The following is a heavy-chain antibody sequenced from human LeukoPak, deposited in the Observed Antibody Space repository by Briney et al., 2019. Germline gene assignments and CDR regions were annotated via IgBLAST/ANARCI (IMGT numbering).Heavy chain of an antibody. CDR1: GYKFTDDY. J-gene: IGHJ4*02. CDR2: INPDSGFT. D-gene: IGHD3-16*01. CDR3: APTAEAYTSWWKV. Sequence: RASVKVSCKASGYKFTDDYMHWVRQAPGQGLEFMGWINPDSGFTNYAQKFKGRVTMTRDTSISTAYLEVRSLTSDDTAVYYCAPTAEAYTSWWKVWGQGALVTVSS. V-gene: IGHV1-2*02.